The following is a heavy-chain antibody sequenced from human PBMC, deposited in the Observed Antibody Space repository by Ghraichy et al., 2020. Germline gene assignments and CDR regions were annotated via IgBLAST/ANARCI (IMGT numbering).Heavy chain of an antibody. V-gene: IGHV3-23*01. CDR3: ARNLVRGSPGYYYDY. Sequence: GESLNISCAASGFTFSNYAMSWVRQAPGKGLEWVSAVSGSGGATYYVDSVKGRFTISRDSSKNTLYLQMNGLRAEDTAIYYCARNLVRGSPGYYYDYWGQGTLVTVSS. CDR2: VSGSGGAT. D-gene: IGHD3-10*01. CDR1: GFTFSNYA. J-gene: IGHJ4*02.